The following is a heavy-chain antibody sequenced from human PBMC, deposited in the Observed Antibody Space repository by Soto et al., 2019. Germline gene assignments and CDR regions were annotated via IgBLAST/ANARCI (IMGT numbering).Heavy chain of an antibody. CDR1: GYSFSTYD. D-gene: IGHD3-3*01. J-gene: IGHJ5*02. V-gene: IGHV1-18*04. CDR3: ATSYDSGFDP. CDR2: ISPKNGTT. Sequence: LLLQSGAELKKPGASVKISCKASGYSFSTYDISWLRQAPGQGPEWMGRISPKNGTTNYAQNFQDIVTMTADTSSSTAYMELRGLRSDDTAKYYCATSYDSGFDPWGQGTLVTVSS.